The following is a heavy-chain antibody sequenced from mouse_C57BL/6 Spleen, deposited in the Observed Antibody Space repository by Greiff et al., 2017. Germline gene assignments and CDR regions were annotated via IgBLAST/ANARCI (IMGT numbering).Heavy chain of an antibody. CDR3: ARGDYDGYPGLYYFDY. CDR2: INPNNGGT. J-gene: IGHJ2*01. Sequence: EVQLQQSGPELVKPGASVKISCKASGYTFTDYYMNWVKQSHGKSLEWIGDINPNNGGTSYNQKFKGKATLTVDKSSSTAYMELRSLTSEDSAVYYCARGDYDGYPGLYYFDYWGQGTTLTVSA. D-gene: IGHD2-3*01. V-gene: IGHV1-26*01. CDR1: GYTFTDYY.